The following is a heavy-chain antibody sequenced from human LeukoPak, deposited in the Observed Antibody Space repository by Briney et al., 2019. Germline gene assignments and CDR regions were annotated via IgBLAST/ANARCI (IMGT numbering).Heavy chain of an antibody. J-gene: IGHJ4*02. CDR1: GGSINTANYY. Sequence: SETLSLTCIVSGGSINTANYYWTWIRQPPGKGLEWIGYIAYSGTPYYSPSLNSRVTISLDTSKNQFSLRLNSVTAADTAMYFCARDRYGDFEDYWGQGTLVTVSS. V-gene: IGHV4-30-4*08. CDR2: IAYSGTP. D-gene: IGHD4-17*01. CDR3: ARDRYGDFEDY.